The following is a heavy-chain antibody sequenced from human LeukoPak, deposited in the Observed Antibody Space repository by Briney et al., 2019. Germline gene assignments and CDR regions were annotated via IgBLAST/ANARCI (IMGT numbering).Heavy chain of an antibody. CDR1: GFSVGSNY. V-gene: IGHV3-53*01. Sequence: GGSLRLSCAASGFSVGSNYMNWVRQAPGKGLGWVSILYSGDSTYYADSVKGRFIVSRDNSKNTLFLQMSALRVEDTAVYYCARVGDHYHWYLDVWGRGTLVTVSS. J-gene: IGHJ2*01. CDR2: LYSGDST. D-gene: IGHD3-10*01. CDR3: ARVGDHYHWYLDV.